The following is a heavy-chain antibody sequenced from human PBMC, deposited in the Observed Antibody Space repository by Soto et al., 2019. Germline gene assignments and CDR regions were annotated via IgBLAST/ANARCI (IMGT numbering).Heavy chain of an antibody. CDR3: ARGGLYDLWSGLFD. J-gene: IGHJ4*02. CDR2: MHDSGTT. CDR1: GASVTSGDYY. D-gene: IGHD3-3*01. Sequence: QAQLQESGPGLVRPSQTLSLSCSVSGASVTSGDYYWNWIRQTPGTVLELLGYMHDSGTTSYNPSLKSRVTISRATSKNQFSLKLTSVSAADTAVYFCARGGLYDLWSGLFDWGQGIRVTVSS. V-gene: IGHV4-30-4*01.